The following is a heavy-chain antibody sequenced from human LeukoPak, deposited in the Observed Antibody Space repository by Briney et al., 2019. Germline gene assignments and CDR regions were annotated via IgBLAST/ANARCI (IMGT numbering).Heavy chain of an antibody. V-gene: IGHV3-30*18. CDR1: GFTFSSYG. Sequence: GSLRLSCAASGFTFSSYGMHWVRQAPGKGLELVAVISSDGVNKYSADSVKGRFTISRDNSKNTLYLQMNSLRAEDTAVYYCAKGQSYYDGSGYYSTDYWGQGTPVTVSS. CDR2: ISSDGVNK. D-gene: IGHD3-22*01. J-gene: IGHJ4*02. CDR3: AKGQSYYDGSGYYSTDY.